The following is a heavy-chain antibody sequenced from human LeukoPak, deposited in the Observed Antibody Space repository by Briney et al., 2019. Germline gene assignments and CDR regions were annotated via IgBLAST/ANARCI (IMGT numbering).Heavy chain of an antibody. J-gene: IGHJ6*03. CDR2: IYPGDSDT. CDR1: GYSFTTYW. V-gene: IGHV5-51*01. CDR3: ARRGSSSSYCYFMDV. Sequence: GESLKISCKGSGYSFTTYWIGWVRQMPGKGLEWMGIIYPGDSDTTYSPSFQGQVTISVDKSISTAYLQWSSLKASDTAMYYCARRGSSSSYCYFMDVWGKGTTVTVSS. D-gene: IGHD2-2*01.